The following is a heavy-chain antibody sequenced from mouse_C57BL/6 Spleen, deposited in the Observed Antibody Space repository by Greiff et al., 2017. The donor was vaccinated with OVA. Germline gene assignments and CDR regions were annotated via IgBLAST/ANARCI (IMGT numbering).Heavy chain of an antibody. V-gene: IGHV7-1*01. D-gene: IGHD2-12*01. J-gene: IGHJ1*03. CDR1: GFTFSDFY. Sequence: EVKVVESGGGLVQSGRSLRLSCATSGFTFSDFYMEWVRQAPGKGLEWIAASRNKANDYTTEYSASVKGRFIVSRDTSQSILYLQMNALRAEDTAIYYGARESYSLYWYFDVWGTGTTVTVSS. CDR2: SRNKANDYTT. CDR3: ARESYSLYWYFDV.